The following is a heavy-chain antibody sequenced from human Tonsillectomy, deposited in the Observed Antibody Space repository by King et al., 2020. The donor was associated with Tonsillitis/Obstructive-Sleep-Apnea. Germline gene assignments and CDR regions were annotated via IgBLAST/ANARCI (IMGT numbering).Heavy chain of an antibody. CDR2: IKSKTDGGTT. CDR3: TTTSLGYRGPYGMDV. V-gene: IGHV3-15*07. D-gene: IGHD6-13*01. J-gene: IGHJ6*02. Sequence: VQLVESGGGLVKPGGSLRLSCAASGFTFSNAWMNWVRQAPGKGLEWVGRIKSKTDGGTTDYAAPVKGRFTISRDDSKNTLYLQMNSLKTEDTAVYYCTTTSLGYRGPYGMDVCGQGTTVTVSS. CDR1: GFTFSNAW.